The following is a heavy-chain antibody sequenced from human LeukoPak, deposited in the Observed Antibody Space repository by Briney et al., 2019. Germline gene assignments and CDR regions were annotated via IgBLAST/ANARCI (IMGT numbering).Heavy chain of an antibody. J-gene: IGHJ4*02. Sequence: GGSLRLSCAASGFTFSSYAMHWVRQAPGKGLEWVAVISYDGSNKYYADSVKGRFTISRDNSKNTLYLQMNSLRAEDTAVYYCARADYYGSGYWRPIILWGQGTLVTVSS. D-gene: IGHD3-10*01. CDR1: GFTFSSYA. CDR3: ARADYYGSGYWRPIIL. V-gene: IGHV3-30-3*01. CDR2: ISYDGSNK.